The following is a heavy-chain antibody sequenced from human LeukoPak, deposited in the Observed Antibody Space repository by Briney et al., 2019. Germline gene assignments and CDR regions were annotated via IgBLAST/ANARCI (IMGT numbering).Heavy chain of an antibody. D-gene: IGHD3-9*01. CDR1: GFTVSNNY. CDR3: AKDLVTGVKTNYYDILTGYYLFDY. J-gene: IGHJ4*02. V-gene: IGHV3-53*01. CDR2: IYSGGSA. Sequence: TGGSLRLSCAASGFTVSNNYMSWVRQAPGKGLEWIAVIYSGGSAFHADSVKGRFIISRDNSKNTLYLQMNSLRAEDTAVYYCAKDLVTGVKTNYYDILTGYYLFDYWGQGTLVTVSS.